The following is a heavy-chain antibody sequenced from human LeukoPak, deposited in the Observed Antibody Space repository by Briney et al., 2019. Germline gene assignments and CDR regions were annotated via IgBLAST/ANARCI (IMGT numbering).Heavy chain of an antibody. V-gene: IGHV1-69*13. CDR1: GYTFTSYG. Sequence: SVKVSCKASGYTFTSYGISWVRQAPGQGLEWMGGIIPIFGTANYAQKFQGRVTITADESTSTAYMELSSLRSEDTAVYYCARAVNYDSSGYYYGYYFDYWGQGTLVTVSS. CDR2: IIPIFGTA. D-gene: IGHD3-22*01. J-gene: IGHJ4*02. CDR3: ARAVNYDSSGYYYGYYFDY.